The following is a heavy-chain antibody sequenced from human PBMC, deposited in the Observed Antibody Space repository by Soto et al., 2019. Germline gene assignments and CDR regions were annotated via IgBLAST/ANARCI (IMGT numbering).Heavy chain of an antibody. J-gene: IGHJ3*02. CDR3: AKDESPVYHSGSKVYYYDAFDI. V-gene: IGHV3-7*03. CDR1: GFTFSTYW. CDR2: IRRDGSEK. Sequence: GGSLRLSCAASGFTFSTYWMTWVRQAPGKGLEWVANIRRDGSEKNYADSVKGRFTISRDNAKSSLYLQMSSLRADDTAIYYCAKDESPVYHSGSKVYYYDAFDIWGQGTMVTVSS. D-gene: IGHD3-22*01.